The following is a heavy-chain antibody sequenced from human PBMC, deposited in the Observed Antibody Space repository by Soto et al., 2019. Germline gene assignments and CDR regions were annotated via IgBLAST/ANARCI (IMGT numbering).Heavy chain of an antibody. CDR3: ARDGRGYYYGSGSPNWFDP. V-gene: IGHV1-3*01. Sequence: ASVKVSCKASAYTFTSYAMHWVRQAPGQRLEWMGWINAGNGNTKYSQKFQGRVTITRDTSASTAYMELSSLRSEDTAVYYCARDGRGYYYGSGSPNWFDPWGQGTLVTVSS. J-gene: IGHJ5*02. CDR1: AYTFTSYA. CDR2: INAGNGNT. D-gene: IGHD3-10*01.